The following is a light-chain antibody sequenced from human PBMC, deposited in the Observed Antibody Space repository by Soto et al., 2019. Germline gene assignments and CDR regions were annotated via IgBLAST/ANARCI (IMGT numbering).Light chain of an antibody. CDR3: AAWDDSLSGGWV. Sequence: QSVLTQPPSASGTPGQRVTISCSGSSSNIGSNYVYWYQQLPGTAPKLLIYRNNQRPSGVPDRFSGSKSGTSASLAISGLRSEAEADYYCAAWDDSLSGGWVFGGGTKLTVL. V-gene: IGLV1-47*01. CDR1: SSNIGSNY. J-gene: IGLJ3*02. CDR2: RNN.